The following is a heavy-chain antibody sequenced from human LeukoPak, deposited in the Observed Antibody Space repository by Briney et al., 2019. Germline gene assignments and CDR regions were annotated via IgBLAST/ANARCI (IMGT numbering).Heavy chain of an antibody. J-gene: IGHJ4*02. CDR2: IKEDGSDK. Sequence: GGSLRLSCAASGFTFSNYWMNWVRQAPGKGLEWVANIKEDGSDKYHVDSVKGRFSISKDNAKNSLYLQMNSLRVEDTAVYYCVPLNWNPPGDFDRWGQGTLVTVSS. D-gene: IGHD1-20*01. CDR1: GFTFSNYW. V-gene: IGHV3-7*01. CDR3: VPLNWNPPGDFDR.